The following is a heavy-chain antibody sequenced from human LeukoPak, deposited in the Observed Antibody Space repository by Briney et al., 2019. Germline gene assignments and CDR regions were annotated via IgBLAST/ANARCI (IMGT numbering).Heavy chain of an antibody. D-gene: IGHD3-9*01. V-gene: IGHV1-46*01. Sequence: ASVKVSCKASGYTFTSYYMHWVRQAPGQGLEWMGIINPSGGDTSYAQKFQGRLTMTRDTSTNTVYMELTSLRSEDTAVYYCARDLNDILTGPNAFDIWGQGTMVTVSS. J-gene: IGHJ3*02. CDR2: INPSGGDT. CDR1: GYTFTSYY. CDR3: ARDLNDILTGPNAFDI.